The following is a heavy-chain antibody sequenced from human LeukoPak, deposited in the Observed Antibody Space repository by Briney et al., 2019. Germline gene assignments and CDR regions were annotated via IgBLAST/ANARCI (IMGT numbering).Heavy chain of an antibody. V-gene: IGHV1-18*01. CDR2: ISAYNGNT. J-gene: IGHJ4*02. Sequence: GASVKVSCKASGYTFTSYGISWVRQAPGQGLEWMGWISAYNGNTNYAQKLQGRVTMTTDTSTSTAYMELRSLRSDDTAVYYCARDRGGPRRVYSSPPLSYYWGQGTLVTVSS. D-gene: IGHD6-13*01. CDR1: GYTFTSYG. CDR3: ARDRGGPRRVYSSPPLSYY.